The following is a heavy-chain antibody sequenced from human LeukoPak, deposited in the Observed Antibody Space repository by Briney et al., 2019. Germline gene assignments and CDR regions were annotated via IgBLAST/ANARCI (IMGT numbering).Heavy chain of an antibody. CDR2: IYHSGST. V-gene: IGHV4-30-2*01. CDR1: GGSISSGGYS. J-gene: IGHJ3*02. CDR3: ARILGYCSSISCAEAFDI. Sequence: SSQTLSLTCAVSGGSISSGGYSWSWIRQPPGKGLEWIGYIYHSGSTYYNPSLKSRVTISVDRSKNQFSLKLSSVTAADTAVYYCARILGYCSSISCAEAFDIWGQGTMVTVSS. D-gene: IGHD2-2*01.